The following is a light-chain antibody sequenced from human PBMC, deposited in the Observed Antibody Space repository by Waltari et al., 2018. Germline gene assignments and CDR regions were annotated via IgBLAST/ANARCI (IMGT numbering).Light chain of an antibody. CDR1: SSDVGGYNY. CDR3: GSYAGSYSWV. Sequence: QSALTQPRSVSGSPGQSVTISCTGTSSDVGGYNYVSWYQHHPGKAHKCMIYDVTRRPSGVPDRFSGSKSGNPASLTISGLQAEDEADYYCGSYAGSYSWVFGGGTKVTVL. J-gene: IGLJ3*02. V-gene: IGLV2-11*01. CDR2: DVT.